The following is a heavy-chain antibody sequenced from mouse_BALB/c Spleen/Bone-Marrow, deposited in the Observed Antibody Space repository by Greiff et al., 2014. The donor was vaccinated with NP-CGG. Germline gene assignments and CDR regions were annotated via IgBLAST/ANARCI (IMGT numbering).Heavy chain of an antibody. V-gene: IGHV5-6-5*01. Sequence: EVKVEESGGGLVKPGGSLKLSCAASGFTFSSYAMSWVRQTPEKRLEWVASISSGGSTYYPDSVKGRFTISRDNARNILYLQMSSLRSEDTAMHYCAREVDGWYYFDYWGQGTTLTVSS. CDR3: AREVDGWYYFDY. D-gene: IGHD2-3*01. J-gene: IGHJ2*01. CDR2: ISSGGST. CDR1: GFTFSSYA.